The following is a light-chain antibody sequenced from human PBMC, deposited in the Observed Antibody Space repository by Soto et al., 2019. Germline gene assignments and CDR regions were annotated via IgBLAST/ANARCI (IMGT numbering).Light chain of an antibody. CDR1: QSISSW. V-gene: IGKV1-5*03. J-gene: IGKJ1*01. Sequence: DIQMAQSPSTLSASVGDRVTITCRASQSISSWLAWYQQKPGKAPNVLIYKASTLKSGVPSRFSGSGSGTEFTLTVSSLQPEDFATYYCQQYNTYSRTFGQGTKVDIK. CDR3: QQYNTYSRT. CDR2: KAS.